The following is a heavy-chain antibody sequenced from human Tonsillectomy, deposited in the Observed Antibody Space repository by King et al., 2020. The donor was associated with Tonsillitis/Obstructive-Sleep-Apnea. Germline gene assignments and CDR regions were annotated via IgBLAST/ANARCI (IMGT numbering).Heavy chain of an antibody. CDR2: INIDGCRT. CDR3: ARDSETVTVDH. Sequence: VQLVESGGGVVQPGGSLRLSFAASGFTLRPYWMHWVRQAPGKGLVWVARINIDGCRTDYADSVKDRFIIFRDNAKNTVYLEMDSLRADDTAVYFCARDSETVTVDHWGQGTLVTVSS. V-gene: IGHV3-74*01. CDR1: GFTLRPYW. J-gene: IGHJ4*02. D-gene: IGHD4-11*01.